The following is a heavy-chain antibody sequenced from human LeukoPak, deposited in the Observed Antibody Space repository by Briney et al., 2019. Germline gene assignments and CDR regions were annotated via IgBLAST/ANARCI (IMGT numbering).Heavy chain of an antibody. CDR1: GGSISSYY. CDR3: ARHVPYYVILTGYYPNYFDY. CDR2: IYYSGST. V-gene: IGHV4-59*08. J-gene: IGHJ4*02. D-gene: IGHD3-9*01. Sequence: SETLSLTCTVSGGSISSYYWSWIRQPPGKGLEWIGYIYYSGSTNYNPSLKSRVTISVDTSKNQFSLKLSSVTAADTAVYYCARHVPYYVILTGYYPNYFDYWGQGTLVTVSS.